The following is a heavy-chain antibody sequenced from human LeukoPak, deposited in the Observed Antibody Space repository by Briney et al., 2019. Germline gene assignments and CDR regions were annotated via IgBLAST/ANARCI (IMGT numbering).Heavy chain of an antibody. CDR3: AKDTYYDSSGLAP. V-gene: IGHV3-23*01. CDR2: ISGSGDST. J-gene: IGHJ5*02. Sequence: PGGTLRLSCAASGFTFSSYGMSWVRQAPGKGLEWVSVISGSGDSTYYADSVKGRFTISRDNSKNTLYLQMNSLRGEDTAVYYCAKDTYYDSSGLAPWGQGTLVTGSS. CDR1: GFTFSSYG. D-gene: IGHD3-22*01.